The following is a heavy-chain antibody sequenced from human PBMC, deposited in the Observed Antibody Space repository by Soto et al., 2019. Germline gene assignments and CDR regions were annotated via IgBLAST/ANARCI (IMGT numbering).Heavy chain of an antibody. CDR1: GFTVSSNY. Sequence: VQLVETGGGLIQPGGSLRLSCAASGFTVSSNYMSWVRQAPGKGLEWVSVIYSGGSTYYADSVKGRFTISRDNSKNTLYLQMNSLRAEDTAVYYCARTERRGSSGWYHGMDVGGQGTTVTVSS. D-gene: IGHD6-19*01. CDR3: ARTERRGSSGWYHGMDV. J-gene: IGHJ6*02. CDR2: IYSGGST. V-gene: IGHV3-53*02.